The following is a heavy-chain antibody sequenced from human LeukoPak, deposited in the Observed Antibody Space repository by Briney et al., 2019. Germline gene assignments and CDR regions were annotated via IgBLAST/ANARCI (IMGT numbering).Heavy chain of an antibody. CDR2: ISAYGNT. CDR1: GYTFTIYG. D-gene: IGHD2-15*01. J-gene: IGHJ4*02. CDR3: ARGIIGYYFDY. V-gene: IGHV1-18*01. Sequence: GASVKVSCKTSGYTFTIYGISWVRQAPGQGLEWMGLISAYGNTNYAQHLQGRVTMTTDTSTSTAYMELRSLRSGDTAVYYCARGIIGYYFDYWGQGTLVTVSS.